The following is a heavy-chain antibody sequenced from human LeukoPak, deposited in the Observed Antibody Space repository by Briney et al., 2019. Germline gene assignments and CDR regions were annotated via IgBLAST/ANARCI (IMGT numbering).Heavy chain of an antibody. J-gene: IGHJ6*03. V-gene: IGHV1-18*01. CDR3: ARRVVVVIGGYYYYYYMDV. CDR2: ISAYNGNT. Sequence: ASVKVSCKASGYTFTSYGISWVRQAPGQGLEWMGWISAYNGNTNYAQKLQGRVTMTTDTSTSTAYMELRSLRSDDTAVYYCARRVVVVIGGYYYYYYMDVWGKGTTVTVSS. CDR1: GYTFTSYG. D-gene: IGHD3-22*01.